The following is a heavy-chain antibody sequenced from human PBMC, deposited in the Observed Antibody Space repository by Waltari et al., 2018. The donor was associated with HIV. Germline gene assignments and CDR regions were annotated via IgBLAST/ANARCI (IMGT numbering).Heavy chain of an antibody. D-gene: IGHD5-12*01. Sequence: QVQLVESGGGLVKPGGSLRLSCAASGFTFSDYHMSWIRQPPGKGLEWVSDINTGGSNSHYSDSVKGRFTISRDNAKNALYLQMDNLRGEDTAVYYCARPRYSGYDYPTYFDSWGQGNLVTVSS. CDR1: GFTFSDYH. CDR2: INTGGSNS. V-gene: IGHV3-11*01. J-gene: IGHJ4*02. CDR3: ARPRYSGYDYPTYFDS.